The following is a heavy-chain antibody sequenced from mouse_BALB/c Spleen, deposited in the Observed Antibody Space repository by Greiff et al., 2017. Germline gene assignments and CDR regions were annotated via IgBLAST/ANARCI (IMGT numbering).Heavy chain of an antibody. D-gene: IGHD2-4*01. Sequence: EVQLVESGPELVKPGASVKMSCKASGYTFTSYVMHWVKQKPGQGLEWIGYINPYNDGTKYNEKFKGKATLTSDKSSSTAYMELSSLTSEDSAVYYCAREGLMISYAMDYWGQGTSVTVSS. CDR3: AREGLMISYAMDY. V-gene: IGHV1-14*01. J-gene: IGHJ4*01. CDR1: GYTFTSYV. CDR2: INPYNDGT.